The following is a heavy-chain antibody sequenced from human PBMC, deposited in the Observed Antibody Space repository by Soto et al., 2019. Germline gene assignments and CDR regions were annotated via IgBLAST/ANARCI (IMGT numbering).Heavy chain of an antibody. J-gene: IGHJ4*02. CDR2: IAGSGRT. CDR1: GGSITSGGYF. CDR3: ATIFNYNDSRGYAEYSFDY. D-gene: IGHD3-22*01. V-gene: IGHV4-31*03. Sequence: QVQLQESGPGLVKPSQTLSLTCTVSGGSITSGGYFWSWIRQQPGKGLEWIGYIAGSGRTSYNPSLKIRLTMSVDTYKKQFYLTPSSVTAADTAVYYSATIFNYNDSRGYAEYSFDYWGQGTVVTVSS.